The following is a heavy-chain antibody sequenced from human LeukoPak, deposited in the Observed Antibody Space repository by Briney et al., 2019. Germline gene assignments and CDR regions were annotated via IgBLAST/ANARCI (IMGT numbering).Heavy chain of an antibody. J-gene: IGHJ6*02. Sequence: QPGGSLRFSCAASGFTFSSYAMHWVRQAPGKGLEWVAVISYDGSNKYYADSVKGRFTISRDNSENTLYLQMNSLRAEDTAVYYCARGPRGGYSYGDYYYYGMDVWGQGTTVTVSS. CDR2: ISYDGSNK. CDR1: GFTFSSYA. V-gene: IGHV3-30-3*01. D-gene: IGHD5-18*01. CDR3: ARGPRGGYSYGDYYYYGMDV.